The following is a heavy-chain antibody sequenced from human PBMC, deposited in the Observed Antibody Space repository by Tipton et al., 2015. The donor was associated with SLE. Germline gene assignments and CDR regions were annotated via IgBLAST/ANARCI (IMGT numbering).Heavy chain of an antibody. CDR1: GGSFSGYY. CDR3: ARDRTTVTTPSYFDY. Sequence: TLSLTCAVCGGSFSGYYWSWIRQHPGQGLEWIGYIYYSGSTYYNPSLKSRVTISVDTSKNQFSLKLSSVTAADTAVYYCARDRTTVTTPSYFDYWGQGTLVTVSS. D-gene: IGHD4-17*01. J-gene: IGHJ4*02. V-gene: IGHV4-31*11. CDR2: IYYSGST.